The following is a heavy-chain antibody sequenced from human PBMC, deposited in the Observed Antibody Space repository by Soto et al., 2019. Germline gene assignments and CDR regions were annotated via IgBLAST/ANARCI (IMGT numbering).Heavy chain of an antibody. CDR3: ARGGGRPGRGTGSNYVLHY. CDR1: GGSISSGDYY. J-gene: IGHJ4*02. V-gene: IGHV4-30-4*01. Sequence: QVQLQESGPGLVKPSQTLSLTCTVSGGSISSGDYYWSWIRQPPGKGLEWIGYIYYSGSTYYNPSLKSRVTISVDTSKNQFSLKLSSVTAADTAVYYCARGGGRPGRGTGSNYVLHYWGQGTLVTVSS. CDR2: IYYSGST. D-gene: IGHD4-4*01.